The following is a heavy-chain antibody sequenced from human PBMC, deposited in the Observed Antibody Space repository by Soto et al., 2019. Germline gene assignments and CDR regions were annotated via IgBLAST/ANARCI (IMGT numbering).Heavy chain of an antibody. CDR3: VKHIVDGTRAFDY. D-gene: IGHD2-15*01. CDR1: GFSFTNYA. J-gene: IGHJ4*02. Sequence: PGGSLRLSCTASGFSFTNYALAWVRQAPGKGLEWVSSVGRTGFDTYYADSVNGRFTISRDNSRNTVHLQMDILRADDTALFYCVKHIVDGTRAFDYWGRGTLVTVSS. V-gene: IGHV3-23*01. CDR2: VGRTGFDT.